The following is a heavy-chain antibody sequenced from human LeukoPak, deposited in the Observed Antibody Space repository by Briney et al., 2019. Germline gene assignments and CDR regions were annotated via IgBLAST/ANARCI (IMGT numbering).Heavy chain of an antibody. CDR2: TNHSGST. CDR1: GGSFSGYY. CDR3: ARTWAAKRGYSYGSWDY. V-gene: IGHV4-34*01. J-gene: IGHJ4*02. Sequence: SETLSLTCAVYGGSFSGYYWSWIRQPPGKGLEWIGETNHSGSTNYNPSLKSRVTISVDTSKNQFSLKLSSVTAADTAVYYCARTWAAKRGYSYGSWDYWGQGTLVTVSS. D-gene: IGHD5-18*01.